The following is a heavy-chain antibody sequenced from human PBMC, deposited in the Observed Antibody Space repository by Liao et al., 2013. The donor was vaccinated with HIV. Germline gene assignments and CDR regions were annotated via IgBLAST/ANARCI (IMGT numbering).Heavy chain of an antibody. CDR1: GGSISSGTYY. Sequence: QVRLQESGPGLVKPSQTLSLTCTVSGGSISSGTYYWSWIRQPAGKGLEWIGRIYTSGSTNYNPSLKSRVTISVDTSKNQFSLKLSSVTAADTAVYYCASFDWGYRYYMDVWGKGTTVTVSS. J-gene: IGHJ6*03. CDR3: ASFDWGYRYYMDV. CDR2: IYTSGST. D-gene: IGHD3-16*02. V-gene: IGHV4-61*02.